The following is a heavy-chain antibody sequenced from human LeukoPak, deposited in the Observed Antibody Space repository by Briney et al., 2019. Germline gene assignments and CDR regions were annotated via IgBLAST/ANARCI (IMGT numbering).Heavy chain of an antibody. CDR2: IYYRGST. CDR1: GGSISSYY. D-gene: IGHD3-22*01. CDR3: ARVPYYYDSSGAFDV. Sequence: SETLSLTCTVSGGSISSYYGSWIRQPPGKGLEWIGYIYYRGSTSYNPSLKSRVTISVDTSKNQFSLKLSSVTAADTAVYFCARVPYYYDSSGAFDVWGLGTMVTVSS. V-gene: IGHV4-59*01. J-gene: IGHJ3*01.